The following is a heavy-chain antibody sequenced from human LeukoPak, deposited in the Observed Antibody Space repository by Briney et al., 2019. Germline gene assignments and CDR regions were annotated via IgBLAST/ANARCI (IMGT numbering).Heavy chain of an antibody. CDR3: ARVGVDYSGNIIKYYFDY. Sequence: SETLSLTCTVSGGSISSYYWSWIRQPPGKGLEWIGYIYYSGTTNYNPSLKSRVIISVDTSKNQFSLKLSPVIAADTAVYYCARVGVDYSGNIIKYYFDYWGQGTLVTVSS. CDR2: IYYSGTT. D-gene: IGHD4-23*01. V-gene: IGHV4-59*01. CDR1: GGSISSYY. J-gene: IGHJ4*02.